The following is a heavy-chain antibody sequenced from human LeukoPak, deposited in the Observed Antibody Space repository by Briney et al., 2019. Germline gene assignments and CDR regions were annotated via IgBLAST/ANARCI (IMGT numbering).Heavy chain of an antibody. D-gene: IGHD3-3*01. CDR3: ARSMQGDFWSGYLYYYYYYMDV. CDR1: GGSISSSSYY. J-gene: IGHJ6*03. CDR2: NYYSGST. V-gene: IGHV4-39*07. Sequence: SETLSLTCTLSGGSISSSSYYWGWIRQPPGKGLEWIGSNYYSGSTYYNPSLKSRVTISVDTPKNQFSLKLSSMTAADTAVYYCARSMQGDFWSGYLYYYYYYMDVWGKGTTVTVSS.